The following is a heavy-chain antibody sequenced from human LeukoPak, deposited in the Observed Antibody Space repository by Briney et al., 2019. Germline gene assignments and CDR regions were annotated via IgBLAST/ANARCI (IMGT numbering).Heavy chain of an antibody. D-gene: IGHD5-18*01. J-gene: IGHJ4*02. V-gene: IGHV4-34*01. CDR2: INHSGST. CDR3: ARRGYSYGSPFGY. Sequence: SETLSLTCAVYGGSFSGYYWSWIRQPPGKGLEWIGEINHSGSTNYNPSLKSRVTISVDTSKNQFSLKLSSVTAADTAVYYCARRGYSYGSPFGYWGQGTLVTVSS. CDR1: GGSFSGYY.